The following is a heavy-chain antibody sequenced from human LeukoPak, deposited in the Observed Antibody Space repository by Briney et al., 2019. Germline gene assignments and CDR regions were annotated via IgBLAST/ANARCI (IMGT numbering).Heavy chain of an antibody. D-gene: IGHD6-13*01. CDR2: IRYDGSNK. CDR3: AKDRDSSSWYYDY. J-gene: IGHJ4*02. Sequence: GGSLRLSCAASGFTFSSYGMHWVRQAPGKGLEWVAFIRYDGSNKYYADSVKGRFTISRDNSKNTLYLQMNSLRAEDTAVYYCAKDRDSSSWYYDYWGQGTLVTVSS. V-gene: IGHV3-30*02. CDR1: GFTFSSYG.